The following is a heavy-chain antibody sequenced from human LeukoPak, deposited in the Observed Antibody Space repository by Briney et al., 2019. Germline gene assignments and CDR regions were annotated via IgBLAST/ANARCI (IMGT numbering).Heavy chain of an antibody. Sequence: PSETLSLTCTVSGGSISGTSYYWGGIRQPPGKGLEWIGSIYYSGSTYYNPSLKSRVTISVDTSKNQFSLKLSSVTAADTAVYYCARVEYSSGWYGANFDYWGQGTLVTVSS. V-gene: IGHV4-39*07. CDR1: GGSISGTSYY. CDR3: ARVEYSSGWYGANFDY. CDR2: IYYSGST. D-gene: IGHD6-19*01. J-gene: IGHJ4*02.